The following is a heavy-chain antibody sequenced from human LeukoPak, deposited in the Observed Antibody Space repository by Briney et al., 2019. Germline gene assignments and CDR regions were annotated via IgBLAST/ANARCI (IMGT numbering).Heavy chain of an antibody. CDR3: ARGHIVVVPAAMGWFDP. D-gene: IGHD2-2*01. CDR2: IYYSGNT. CDR1: GDSISTSNSY. V-gene: IGHV4-39*07. Sequence: SETLSLTCTVSGDSISTSNSYWGWIRQPPGKGLEWIGRIYYSGNTYYNPSLKSRVTISVDTSKNQFSLKLSSVTAADTAVYYCARGHIVVVPAAMGWFDPWGQGTLVTVSS. J-gene: IGHJ5*02.